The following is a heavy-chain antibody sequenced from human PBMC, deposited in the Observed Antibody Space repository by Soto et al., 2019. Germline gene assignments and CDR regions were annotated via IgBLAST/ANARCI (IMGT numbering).Heavy chain of an antibody. Sequence: QITLKESGPTLVKPTQTLTLTCTFSGFSLSTSGVGVGWIRQPPGKALEWLALIYWDDDKRYSPSLKSRLTITKDTSKTPVVLTMTSTDPVDPATYYCAHRRVGFGELLAGYYFDYWGQGTLVTVSS. V-gene: IGHV2-5*02. CDR1: GFSLSTSGVG. CDR3: AHRRVGFGELLAGYYFDY. D-gene: IGHD3-10*01. J-gene: IGHJ4*02. CDR2: IYWDDDK.